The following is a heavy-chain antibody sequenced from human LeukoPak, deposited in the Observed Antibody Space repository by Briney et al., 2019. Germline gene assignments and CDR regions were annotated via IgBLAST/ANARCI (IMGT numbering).Heavy chain of an antibody. CDR2: IKQDGSEK. CDR3: ARGRGLTIFGVISWFDP. D-gene: IGHD3-3*01. J-gene: IGHJ5*02. CDR1: GFTFTSYA. V-gene: IGHV3-7*01. Sequence: GGSLRLSCAASGFTFTSYAMSWVRQAPGKGLEWVASIKQDGSEKYYVDSVKGRFTISRDNAKNSLCLLMNSLRAEDTAVYYCARGRGLTIFGVISWFDPWGQGTLVTVSS.